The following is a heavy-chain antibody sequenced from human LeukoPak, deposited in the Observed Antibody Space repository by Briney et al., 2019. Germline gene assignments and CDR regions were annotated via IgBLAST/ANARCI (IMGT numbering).Heavy chain of an antibody. CDR2: ISSSSSTI. Sequence: GGSLRLSCAASGFTFSSYSMNWVRQAPGKGLEWVSYISSSSSTIYYADSVKGRFTISRDSAKNSLYLQMNSLRAEDTAVYYCARESLYDYVWGSYPGPRGPFDYWGQGTLVTVSS. V-gene: IGHV3-48*01. D-gene: IGHD3-16*01. CDR3: ARESLYDYVWGSYPGPRGPFDY. J-gene: IGHJ4*02. CDR1: GFTFSSYS.